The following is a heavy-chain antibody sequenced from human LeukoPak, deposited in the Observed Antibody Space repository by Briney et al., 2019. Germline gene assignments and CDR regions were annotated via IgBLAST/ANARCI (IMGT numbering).Heavy chain of an antibody. J-gene: IGHJ4*02. Sequence: PGESLRLSCATSGFTFSNYWMSWVRQAPGKGLEWVAYIKQDGSEKYYVDSVRGRFTISRDNAKNSLYLQMNSLRAEDTAMYYCSRSGSYNYWSYFAYWGQGTLVTVSS. D-gene: IGHD5-24*01. V-gene: IGHV3-7*01. CDR2: IKQDGSEK. CDR1: GFTFSNYW. CDR3: SRSGSYNYWSYFAY.